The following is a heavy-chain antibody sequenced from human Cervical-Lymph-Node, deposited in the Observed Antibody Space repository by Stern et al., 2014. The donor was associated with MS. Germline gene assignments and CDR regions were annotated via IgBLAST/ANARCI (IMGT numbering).Heavy chain of an antibody. V-gene: IGHV1-58*01. Sequence: VQLVESGPEVKKPGTSVTVSCKASGFTFTSSAVQWVRQARGQRLEWIGSVVPSRGNTNYAQKFQERVTITRDMSTSTAYMELSSLRSEDTAVYYCAARANYYDSPGDWFDPWGQGTLVTVSS. D-gene: IGHD3-22*01. CDR3: AARANYYDSPGDWFDP. CDR2: VVPSRGNT. CDR1: GFTFTSSA. J-gene: IGHJ5*02.